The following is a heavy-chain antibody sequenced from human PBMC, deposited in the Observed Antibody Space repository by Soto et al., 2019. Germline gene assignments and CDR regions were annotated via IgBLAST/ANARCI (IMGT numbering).Heavy chain of an antibody. Sequence: EVQLLESGGGVVQPGGSLRLSCEASGFNFKKFAMGWVRQAPGEGLEGVSGISCCGGSTSYADSVKGRFSLARDDSKNTLSLQLNSLRVEDTARYYCAKADGEQWLIPHLDNWGQGTLVTVS. CDR3: AKADGEQWLIPHLDN. CDR2: ISCCGGST. J-gene: IGHJ4*02. CDR1: GFNFKKFA. D-gene: IGHD6-19*01. V-gene: IGHV3-23*01.